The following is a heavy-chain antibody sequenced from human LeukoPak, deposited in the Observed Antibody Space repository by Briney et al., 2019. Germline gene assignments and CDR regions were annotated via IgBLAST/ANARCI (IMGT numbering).Heavy chain of an antibody. CDR1: GFTFSSYW. CDR3: ARGAPLGSGSHIGY. D-gene: IGHD3-10*01. CDR2: IKQDGSEK. V-gene: IGHV3-7*01. J-gene: IGHJ4*02. Sequence: GGSLRLSCAASGFTFSSYWMGWVRQAPGKGLEWVANIKQDGSEKYYVDSVKGRFTISRDNAKNSLYLQMNSLRAEDTAVYYCARGAPLGSGSHIGYWGQGTLVTVSS.